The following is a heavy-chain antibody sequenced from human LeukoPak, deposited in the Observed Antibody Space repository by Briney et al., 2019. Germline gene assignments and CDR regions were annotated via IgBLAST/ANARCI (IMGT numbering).Heavy chain of an antibody. CDR3: ARELGNNWNYLYYYGMDV. D-gene: IGHD1-7*01. J-gene: IGHJ6*02. Sequence: LSLTCTVSVGSISSGGYYWIWIRQHPGKGLEWIGYIYYSGSTYYNPSLKSRVPISVDTSKNQFSLKLSSVTAADTAVYYCARELGNNWNYLYYYGMDVWGQGTTVTVSS. CDR2: IYYSGST. CDR1: VGSISSGGYY. V-gene: IGHV4-31*03.